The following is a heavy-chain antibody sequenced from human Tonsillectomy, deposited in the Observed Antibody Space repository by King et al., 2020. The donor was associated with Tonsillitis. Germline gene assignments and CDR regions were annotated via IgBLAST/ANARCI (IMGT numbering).Heavy chain of an antibody. CDR2: IYYTGST. V-gene: IGHV4-59*08. D-gene: IGHD3-10*01. CDR3: ARSYYRGLAFNI. Sequence: QLQESGPGLVKPSETLSLTCTVSGASISSYYWSWIRQPPGKGLEWIGYIYYTGSTNYNPSLKSRVTISVDTSKNQFSLKLSSVTAADTAVYYCARSYYRGLAFNIWGQGTMVTVSS. J-gene: IGHJ3*02. CDR1: GASISSYY.